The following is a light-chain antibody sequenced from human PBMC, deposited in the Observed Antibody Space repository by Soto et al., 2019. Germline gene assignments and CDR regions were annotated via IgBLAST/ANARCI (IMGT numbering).Light chain of an antibody. CDR1: QDIANC. CDR2: ETS. V-gene: IGKV1-33*01. Sequence: DIQMTQSPSSLSTSVGDRVTFTCQASQDIANCLNWYQQKPGKAPKLLIYETSNLETGVPSRFSGSGSGTDFTVTISSLQPEDVATYYCQQCDNLPLTFGGGTQVEIE. CDR3: QQCDNLPLT. J-gene: IGKJ4*01.